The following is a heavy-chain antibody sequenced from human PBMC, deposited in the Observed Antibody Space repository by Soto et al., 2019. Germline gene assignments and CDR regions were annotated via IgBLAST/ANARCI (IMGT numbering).Heavy chain of an antibody. J-gene: IGHJ6*02. Sequence: SGPTPVNPTQTLTLTCTFSGFSISTSGVGVVWIRQPPGKALEWLALIYWNDEKRYNPCRKVRLAIAKETSKNQVVLTVTSMRPVDTATYDCAHSWGSRLLCYGIDVWGQGTTVTVSS. D-gene: IGHD3-3*01. V-gene: IGHV2-5*01. CDR3: AHSWGSRLLCYGIDV. CDR2: IYWNDEK. CDR1: GFSISTSGVG.